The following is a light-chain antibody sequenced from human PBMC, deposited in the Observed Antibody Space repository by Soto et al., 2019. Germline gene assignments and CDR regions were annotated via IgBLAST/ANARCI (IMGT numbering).Light chain of an antibody. CDR2: AAS. V-gene: IGKV1-16*01. Sequence: DIQMTQSPSSLSASVGDRVTITCRASQDINSYLAWFQQKPGKAPKSLIYAASNLQSGVPSRFSGSGSGTDFTLTISSPQPEDFATYYCFQYRSYPQAFGQGTKVEIK. CDR1: QDINSY. J-gene: IGKJ1*01. CDR3: FQYRSYPQA.